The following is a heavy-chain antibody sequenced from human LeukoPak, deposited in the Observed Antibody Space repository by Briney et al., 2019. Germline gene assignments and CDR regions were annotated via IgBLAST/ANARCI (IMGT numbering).Heavy chain of an antibody. V-gene: IGHV3-21*01. CDR1: GFTFSSYS. Sequence: GGSLRLSCAASGFTFSSYSMNWVRQAPGKGLEWVSSISSSSSYIYYADSVKGRFTISRDNAKNSLYLQMNSLRAEDTAVYYCARACLEWFDDAFDIWGQGTMVTVSS. D-gene: IGHD3-3*01. CDR2: ISSSSSYI. CDR3: ARACLEWFDDAFDI. J-gene: IGHJ3*02.